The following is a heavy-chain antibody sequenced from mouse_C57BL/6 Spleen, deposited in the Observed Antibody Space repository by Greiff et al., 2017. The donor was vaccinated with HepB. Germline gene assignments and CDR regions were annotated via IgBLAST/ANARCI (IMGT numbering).Heavy chain of an antibody. CDR3: ASPPVVHWYFDV. J-gene: IGHJ1*03. CDR2: IHPNSGST. V-gene: IGHV1-64*01. CDR1: GYTFTSYW. D-gene: IGHD1-1*01. Sequence: QVQLQQPGAELVKPGASVKLSCKASGYTFTSYWMHWVKQRPGQGLEWIGMIHPNSGSTNYNEKFKSKATLTVDKSSSTAYMQLSSLTSEDSAVYYCASPPVVHWYFDVWGTGTTVTVSS.